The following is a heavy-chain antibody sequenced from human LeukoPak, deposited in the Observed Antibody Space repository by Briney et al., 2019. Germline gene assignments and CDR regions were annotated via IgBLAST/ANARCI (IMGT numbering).Heavy chain of an antibody. CDR2: INGDGSST. Sequence: GGSLRLSCAASGFTFSSYWMHWVRHAPGKGLVWVSRINGDGSSTSYADSVKGRFTISRDNAKNTLYLQMNSLRAEDTAVYYCARGYCSGGSCYSADYWGQGTLVTVSS. J-gene: IGHJ4*02. CDR1: GFTFSSYW. D-gene: IGHD2-15*01. V-gene: IGHV3-74*01. CDR3: ARGYCSGGSCYSADY.